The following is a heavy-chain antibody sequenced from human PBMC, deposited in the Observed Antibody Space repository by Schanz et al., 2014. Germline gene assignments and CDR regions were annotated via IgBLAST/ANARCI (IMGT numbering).Heavy chain of an antibody. D-gene: IGHD2-8*02. J-gene: IGHJ5*01. Sequence: EVQLVESGGGLIQPGGSLRLSCVASGFTVSSNYMSWVRQAPGKGLEWVSVIYSDGRTYYGDSVKGRFTISRDNSKNTLYLQMNSLRDEDTAMYYCARDRDAGGYDSWGQGTLVTVSS. V-gene: IGHV3-53*01. CDR2: IYSDGRT. CDR1: GFTVSSNY. CDR3: ARDRDAGGYDS.